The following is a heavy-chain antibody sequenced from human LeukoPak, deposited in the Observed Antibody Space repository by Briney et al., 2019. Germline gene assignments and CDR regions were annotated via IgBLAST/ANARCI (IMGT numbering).Heavy chain of an antibody. CDR3: ARHRQWLIVNWLDP. CDR1: GDSITSTSYY. V-gene: IGHV4-39*01. CDR2: TDHAGNT. D-gene: IGHD3-22*01. Sequence: SDTLSLTCSVSGDSITSTSYYWVWLRQPPGRGREWIGSTDHAGNTYSSPSLKSRVTMSVDTSNNQFSLKLNSVTGADAAVYYGARHRQWLIVNWLDPWGQGTLVTVSS. J-gene: IGHJ5*02.